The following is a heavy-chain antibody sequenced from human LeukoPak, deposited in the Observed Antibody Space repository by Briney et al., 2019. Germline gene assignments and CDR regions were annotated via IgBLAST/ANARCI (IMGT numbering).Heavy chain of an antibody. V-gene: IGHV4-34*01. D-gene: IGHD4-17*01. J-gene: IGHJ5*02. CDR2: INHSGST. CDR3: ARADGDYVDWFDP. Sequence: SETLSLTCAVYGGSFGGYYWSWIRQPPGKGLEWIGEINHSGSTNYNPSLKSRVTISVDTSKNQFSLKLSSVTAADTAVYYCARADGDYVDWFDPWGQGTLVTVSS. CDR1: GGSFGGYY.